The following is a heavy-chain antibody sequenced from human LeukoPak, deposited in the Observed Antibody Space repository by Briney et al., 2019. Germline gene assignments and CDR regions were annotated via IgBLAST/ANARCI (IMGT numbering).Heavy chain of an antibody. J-gene: IGHJ4*02. D-gene: IGHD6-19*01. CDR1: GFTFSSYC. CDR2: ISSSSSYI. Sequence: PGGSLRLSCAASGFTFSSYCMDWVRQTPGKGLEWVSSISSSSSYIYYADSVKGRLTISRDNAKNSLYLQMNSLRAGDTGVYYCARYTTAGYSSGWYGPSFDYWGQGTLVTVSS. V-gene: IGHV3-21*01. CDR3: ARYTTAGYSSGWYGPSFDY.